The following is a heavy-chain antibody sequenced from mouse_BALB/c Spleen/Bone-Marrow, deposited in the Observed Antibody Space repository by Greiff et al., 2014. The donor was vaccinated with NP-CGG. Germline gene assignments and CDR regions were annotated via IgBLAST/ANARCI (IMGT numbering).Heavy chain of an antibody. CDR2: IYPGDGDT. CDR3: ARGRGWYLDY. D-gene: IGHD2-3*01. Sequence: QVQLQQSGAELVRPGSSVKISCKASGYAISSYWMNWVKQRPGQGLEWIGQIYPGDGDTNYNGKFKGKATLTADKSSSTACMQISSLTSEDSAVYFCARGRGWYLDYWGQGTTLTVSS. V-gene: IGHV1-80*01. CDR1: GYAISSYW. J-gene: IGHJ2*01.